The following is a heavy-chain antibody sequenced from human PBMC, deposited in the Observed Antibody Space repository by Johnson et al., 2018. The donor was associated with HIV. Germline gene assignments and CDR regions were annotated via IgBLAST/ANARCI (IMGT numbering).Heavy chain of an antibody. J-gene: IGHJ3*01. Sequence: EVQLVESGGGLVQPGGSLRLSCAASGFTVSSNYMSWVRQAPGKGLEWVSAIGTAGDTYYPGSVKGRFTITRDNPKNYLYLQMNSLRAEDTAVYYCAREMACEDAFDVWGQGTMVTVSS. D-gene: IGHD5-24*01. CDR2: IGTAGDT. CDR3: AREMACEDAFDV. CDR1: GFTVSSNY. V-gene: IGHV3-66*01.